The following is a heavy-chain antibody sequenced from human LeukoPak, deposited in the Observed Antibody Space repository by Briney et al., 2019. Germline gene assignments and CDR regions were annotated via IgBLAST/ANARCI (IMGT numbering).Heavy chain of an antibody. J-gene: IGHJ4*02. CDR3: ADGNYDSSGYYYVPPGY. V-gene: IGHV3-30*01. Sequence: GGSLRLSCAASGFTFSSYAMHWVRQAPGKGLEWVAVISYDGSNKYYADSVKGRFTISRDNSKNTLYLQTNSLRAEDTAVYYCADGNYDSSGYYYVPPGYWGQGTLVTVSS. D-gene: IGHD3-22*01. CDR2: ISYDGSNK. CDR1: GFTFSSYA.